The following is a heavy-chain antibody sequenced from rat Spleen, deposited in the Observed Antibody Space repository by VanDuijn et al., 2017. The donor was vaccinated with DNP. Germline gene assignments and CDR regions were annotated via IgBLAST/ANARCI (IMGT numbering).Heavy chain of an antibody. CDR1: GFTFSDYN. J-gene: IGHJ2*01. CDR3: AKPDY. Sequence: EVQLVESGGGLVQPGGSLKLSCAASGFTFSDYNMAWVRQAPKKGLEWVATISYDGTSTNYRDSVRGRFTVSRDNAKSTLYLRMDSLKSEDTATYYCAKPDYWGQGVMVTISS. V-gene: IGHV5-7*01. CDR2: ISYDGTST.